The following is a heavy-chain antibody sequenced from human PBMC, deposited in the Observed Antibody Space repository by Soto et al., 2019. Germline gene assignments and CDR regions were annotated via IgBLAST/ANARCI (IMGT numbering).Heavy chain of an antibody. CDR2: VSGSGGSA. CDR1: GFIFSTYV. J-gene: IGHJ3*02. D-gene: IGHD3-10*01. CDR3: AKPRYNTAFDI. Sequence: EVQLLESGGGLVQPGGSLRLSCAASGFIFSTYVMSWVRQAPGKGLEWVAAVSGSGGSAYYAESVMGRFTVSRDNSKNTLYLQMNSLRAEDTAVYYCAKPRYNTAFDIGGQGTMVTVSS. V-gene: IGHV3-23*01.